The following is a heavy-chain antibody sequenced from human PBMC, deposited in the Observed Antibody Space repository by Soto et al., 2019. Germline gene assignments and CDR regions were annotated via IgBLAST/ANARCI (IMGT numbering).Heavy chain of an antibody. D-gene: IGHD3-10*01. V-gene: IGHV3-33*01. CDR2: IWYDGSNK. J-gene: IGHJ1*01. CDR3: ARDKGVPEYFQH. Sequence: QVQLVESGGGVVQPGRSLRLSCAASGFTFSSYGMHWVRQAPGKGLEWVAVIWYDGSNKYYADSVKGRFIISRDNSKNTLYLQMNSLRAEDTAVYYCARDKGVPEYFQHWGQGTLVTVSS. CDR1: GFTFSSYG.